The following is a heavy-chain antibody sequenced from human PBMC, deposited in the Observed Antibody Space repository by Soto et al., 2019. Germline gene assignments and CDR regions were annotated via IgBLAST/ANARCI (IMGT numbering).Heavy chain of an antibody. CDR2: IYYSGST. CDR1: GGSISSYY. D-gene: IGHD4-17*01. J-gene: IGHJ4*02. V-gene: IGHV4-59*08. Sequence: SETLSLTCTVSGGSISSYYWSWIRQPPGKGLEWIGYIYYSGSTNYNPSLKSRVTISVDTSKNQFSLKLSSVTAADTAVYYCARGTTVVSPVDYWGQGTLVTVSS. CDR3: ARGTTVVSPVDY.